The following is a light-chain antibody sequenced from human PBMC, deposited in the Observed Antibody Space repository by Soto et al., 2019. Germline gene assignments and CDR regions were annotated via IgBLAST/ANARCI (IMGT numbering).Light chain of an antibody. CDR3: NPYNNFWT. Sequence: EIVMTQSPATLSVSPGERVTLSCRASQSVSSRLAWYHQKPGQSPRLLIYGASTRATGIPARFSGSGSGTEFIPTISSRQSKDLGFYYCNPYNNFWTFGKGTKVKIK. J-gene: IGKJ1*01. CDR1: QSVSSR. CDR2: GAS. V-gene: IGKV3-15*01.